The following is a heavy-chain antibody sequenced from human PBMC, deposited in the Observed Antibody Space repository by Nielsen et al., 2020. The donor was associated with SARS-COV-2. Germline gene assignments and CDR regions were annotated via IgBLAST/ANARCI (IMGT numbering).Heavy chain of an antibody. J-gene: IGHJ4*02. Sequence: GGSLRLSCAASGFTFDDYAMHWVRQAPGKGLEWVSGISWNSGSIGYADSVKGRFTISRDNAKNSLYLQMNSLRAEDTALHYCAKDRWDGYTKYYFDYWGQGTLVTVSS. CDR1: GFTFDDYA. D-gene: IGHD5-24*01. V-gene: IGHV3-9*01. CDR2: ISWNSGSI. CDR3: AKDRWDGYTKYYFDY.